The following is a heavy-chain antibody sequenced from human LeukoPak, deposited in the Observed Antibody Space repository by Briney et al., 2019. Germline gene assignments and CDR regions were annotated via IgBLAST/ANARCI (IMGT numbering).Heavy chain of an antibody. J-gene: IGHJ4*02. Sequence: GGSLRLSCAASGFTFSNYGMSWVRQAPGKGLEWVSAISGSGGNTYYADSVKGRLTISRDSSKNTLYVQMNSLRAEDTAVYYCARVADDYGDYWGQGTLVTVSS. V-gene: IGHV3-23*01. CDR2: ISGSGGNT. CDR1: GFTFSNYG. CDR3: ARVADDYGDY.